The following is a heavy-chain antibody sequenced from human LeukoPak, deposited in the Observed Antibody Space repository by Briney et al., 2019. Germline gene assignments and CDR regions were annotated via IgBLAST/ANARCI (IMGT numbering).Heavy chain of an antibody. Sequence: GGSLRLSCAASGFTFNTYAMSWVRQAPGKGLEWVSVISGSGGSTYYADSVKGRFTISRDNSKNTLYLQMNSLRAEDTAVYYCARALARVDYYYYNMDVWGKGTTVTVSS. CDR3: ARALARVDYYYYNMDV. CDR1: GFTFNTYA. CDR2: ISGSGGST. V-gene: IGHV3-23*01. J-gene: IGHJ6*04.